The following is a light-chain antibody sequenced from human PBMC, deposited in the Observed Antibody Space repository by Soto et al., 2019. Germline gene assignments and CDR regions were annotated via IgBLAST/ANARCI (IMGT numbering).Light chain of an antibody. CDR3: QKYGYLVT. CDR2: GAS. CDR1: QSITNNY. Sequence: EIVLTQSRGTRSLSPGERATLSCRASQSITNNYLAWYQQKPGRAHRLLIYGASSRATGIPDRFSGSGSGRDVALRISRMEPEDFALPYCQKYGYLVTCGGGSKVDIK. J-gene: IGKJ4*01. V-gene: IGKV3-20*01.